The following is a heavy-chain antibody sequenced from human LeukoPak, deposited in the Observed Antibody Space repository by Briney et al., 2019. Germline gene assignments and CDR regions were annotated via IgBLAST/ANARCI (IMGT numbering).Heavy chain of an antibody. J-gene: IGHJ4*02. CDR2: ISGSGGST. CDR1: GFTFSSYA. Sequence: GGSLRLSCAASGFTFSSYAMSWVRPAPGKGLEWVSAISGSGGSTYYADSVKGRFTISRDNSKKTLYLQMNSLRAEDTAVYYCAKDQSNWNEGFDYWGQGTLVTVSS. CDR3: AKDQSNWNEGFDY. V-gene: IGHV3-23*01. D-gene: IGHD1-1*01.